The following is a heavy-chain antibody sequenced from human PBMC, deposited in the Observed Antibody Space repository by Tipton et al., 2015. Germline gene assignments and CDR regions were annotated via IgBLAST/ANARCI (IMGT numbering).Heavy chain of an antibody. V-gene: IGHV4-38-2*02. Sequence: TLSLTCTVSAYSISSDYYWGWIRQPSGKGLEWIGSISHSGNTYYNPSLKSRVTMSRDTPKNQFSLKLTSVTAADTAVYYCACQDYDSLTRDYQTVDYWGQGTLVTVSS. CDR1: AYSISSDYY. CDR2: ISHSGNT. J-gene: IGHJ4*02. D-gene: IGHD3-9*01. CDR3: ACQDYDSLTRDYQTVDY.